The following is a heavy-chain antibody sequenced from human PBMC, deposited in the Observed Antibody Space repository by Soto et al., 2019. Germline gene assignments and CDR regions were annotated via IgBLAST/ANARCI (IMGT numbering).Heavy chain of an antibody. CDR1: GGSFSGYY. D-gene: IGHD6-13*01. J-gene: IGHJ4*02. Sequence: SETLSLTCAVYGGSFSGYYWSWIRQPPGKGLEWIGEINHSGSTNYNPSLKSRVTISVDTSKNQFSLKLSSVTAADTAVYYCARGVAAAGTEFDYWGQGTLVTVSS. CDR2: INHSGST. CDR3: ARGVAAAGTEFDY. V-gene: IGHV4-34*01.